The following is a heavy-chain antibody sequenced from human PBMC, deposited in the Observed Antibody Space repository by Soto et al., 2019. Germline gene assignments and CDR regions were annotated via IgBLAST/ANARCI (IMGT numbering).Heavy chain of an antibody. CDR1: GYSFAGYW. D-gene: IGHD3-22*01. J-gene: IGHJ4*02. V-gene: IGHV5-10-1*01. CDR3: SRQIYDSDTGPNFQYYFDS. CDR2: IDPSDSQT. Sequence: GESLKISCRGSGYSFAGYWITWVRQKPGKGLEWMGRIDPSDSQTYYSPSFRGHVTISATKSITTVFLQWSSLRASDTAMYYCSRQIYDSDTGPNFQYYFDSWGQGTPVTVSS.